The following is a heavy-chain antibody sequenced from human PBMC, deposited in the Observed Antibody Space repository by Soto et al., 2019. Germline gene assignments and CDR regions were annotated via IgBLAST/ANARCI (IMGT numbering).Heavy chain of an antibody. Sequence: EVQLVESGGGLVKPGGSLRLSCAASGFTFSSYSMNWVRQAPGKGLEWVSSISSSSSYIYYADSVKGRFTISRDNAKNSLYLQMNSLRAEDTAVYYCARVGGLQSGLGPHPDWGQETLVTVSS. J-gene: IGHJ4*02. CDR3: ARVGGLQSGLGPHPD. CDR2: ISSSSSYI. D-gene: IGHD1-26*01. CDR1: GFTFSSYS. V-gene: IGHV3-21*01.